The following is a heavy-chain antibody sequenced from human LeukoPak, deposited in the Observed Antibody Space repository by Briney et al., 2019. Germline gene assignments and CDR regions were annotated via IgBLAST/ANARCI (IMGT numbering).Heavy chain of an antibody. D-gene: IGHD3-10*01. CDR1: GGSFSGYY. V-gene: IGHV4-34*01. J-gene: IGHJ6*02. CDR3: ARSRMNGSGSYYNPGPYGMDV. CDR2: INHSGST. Sequence: PSETLSLTCAVYGGSFSGYYWSWIRQPPGKGLEWIGEINHSGSTNYNPSLKSRVTISVDTSKNQFSLKLSSVTAADTAVYYCARSRMNGSGSYYNPGPYGMDVWGQGTTVTVSS.